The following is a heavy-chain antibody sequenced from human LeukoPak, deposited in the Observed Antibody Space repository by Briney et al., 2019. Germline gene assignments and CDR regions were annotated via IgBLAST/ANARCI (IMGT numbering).Heavy chain of an antibody. J-gene: IGHJ4*02. CDR1: GFTFSSYA. Sequence: GESLRLSCAASGFTFSSYAMSWVRQAPGKGLEWVSAISGSGGSTYYADSVKGRFTISRDNSKNTLYLQTNSLRAEDTAVYYCAKGGYCSGGSCYGWDYWGQGTLVTVSS. V-gene: IGHV3-23*01. CDR3: AKGGYCSGGSCYGWDY. CDR2: ISGSGGST. D-gene: IGHD2-15*01.